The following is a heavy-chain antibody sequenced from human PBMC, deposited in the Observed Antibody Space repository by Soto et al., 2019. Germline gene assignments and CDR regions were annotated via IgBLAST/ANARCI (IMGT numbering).Heavy chain of an antibody. CDR1: GFTFSDYY. V-gene: IGHV3-11*01. J-gene: IGHJ4*02. Sequence: QVQLVEAGGGLVKPGGSLRLSCAASGFTFSDYYMSWIRQAPGKGLEWVSYISSSGSTIYYADSVKGRFTISRDNAKNSLYLQMNSLRAEDTAVYYCARDTSSSSEAPLPDLDYWGQGTLVTVSS. CDR2: ISSSGSTI. D-gene: IGHD6-6*01. CDR3: ARDTSSSSEAPLPDLDY.